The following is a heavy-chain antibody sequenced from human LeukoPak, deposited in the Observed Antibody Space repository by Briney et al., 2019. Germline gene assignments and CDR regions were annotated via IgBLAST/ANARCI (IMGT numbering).Heavy chain of an antibody. CDR1: GGSISSSSYY. V-gene: IGHV4-39*07. CDR2: LYYGGTT. J-gene: IGHJ3*02. D-gene: IGHD2-21*02. CDR3: ARVIVVVTAARGPIDAFDI. Sequence: MSSETLSLTCTVSGGSISSSSYYWGWIRQPPGKGLEWIGSLYYGGTTYYNPSLKSRVTISVDTSKNQFSLKLSSVTAADTAVYYCARVIVVVTAARGPIDAFDIWGQGTMVAVSS.